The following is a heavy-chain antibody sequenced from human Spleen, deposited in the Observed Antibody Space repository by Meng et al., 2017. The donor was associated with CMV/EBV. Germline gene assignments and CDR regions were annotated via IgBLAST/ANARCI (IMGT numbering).Heavy chain of an antibody. CDR2: MNPTSGNT. CDR1: GYTFSSYD. V-gene: IGHV1-8*01. D-gene: IGHD3-3*01. J-gene: IGHJ4*02. Sequence: ASVMVSCKASGYTFSSYDINWVRQATGQGLEWMGWMNPTSGNTGYAQKFLGRVTMTRATSISTAYMELNSLTSEDTAVYYCARVVKDFWGDYYTAFDYWGQGTLVTVSS. CDR3: ARVVKDFWGDYYTAFDY.